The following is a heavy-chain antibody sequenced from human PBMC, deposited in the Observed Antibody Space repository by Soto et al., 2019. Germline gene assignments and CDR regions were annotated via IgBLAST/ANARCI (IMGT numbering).Heavy chain of an antibody. Sequence: QVQLQQWGAGLLKPSETLSLTCAVYGGSFSGYYWSWIRQPPGKGLEWIGEINHSGSTNYNPSLKSRVTISVDTSKNQFSLKLSSVTAADTAVYYCARGTRDIVVVVAATRARAFDYWGQGTLVTVSS. D-gene: IGHD2-15*01. V-gene: IGHV4-34*01. CDR3: ARGTRDIVVVVAATRARAFDY. CDR1: GGSFSGYY. J-gene: IGHJ4*02. CDR2: INHSGST.